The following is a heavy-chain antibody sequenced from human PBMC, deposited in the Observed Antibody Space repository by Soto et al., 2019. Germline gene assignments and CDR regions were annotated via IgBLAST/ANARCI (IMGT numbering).Heavy chain of an antibody. CDR2: INHSGST. CDR3: ARDELRGYYYYGMDV. D-gene: IGHD3-10*01. V-gene: IGHV4-34*01. CDR1: GGSFSGYY. J-gene: IGHJ6*02. Sequence: QVQLQQWGAGLLKPSETLSLTCAVYGGSFSGYYWSWIRQPPGKGLEWIGEINHSGSTNYNPSLKSRVTISVDTSKNQFSLKLSSVTAADTAVYYCARDELRGYYYYGMDVWGQGTTVTVSS.